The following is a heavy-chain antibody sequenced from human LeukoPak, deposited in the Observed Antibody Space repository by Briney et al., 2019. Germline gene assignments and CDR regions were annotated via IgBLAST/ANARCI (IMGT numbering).Heavy chain of an antibody. V-gene: IGHV3-7*02. CDR2: IKPDGSEA. CDR1: GFTLSNSW. J-gene: IGHJ4*02. Sequence: PGGSLRLSCVVSGFTLSNSWMSWARQAPGKGLGWVANIKPDGSEAYYVDSVRGRFTISRDNAKKSLSLQMSSLRGEDTAVYYCTTSGGAFWGQGIHVTVSS. D-gene: IGHD6-25*01. CDR3: TTSGGAF.